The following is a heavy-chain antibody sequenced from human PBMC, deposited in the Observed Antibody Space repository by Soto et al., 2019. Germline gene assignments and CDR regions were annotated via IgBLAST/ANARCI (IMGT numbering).Heavy chain of an antibody. CDR1: GFTFSSDW. J-gene: IGHJ4*02. CDR2: IKQDGSEK. CDR3: ARASAGFGELTDY. D-gene: IGHD3-10*01. Sequence: AGGSLRLSCAASGFTFSSDWMSWVRQAPGKGLEWVANIKQDGSEKYYVDSVKGRFTISRDNAKNSLYLQMNSLRAEDTAVYYCARASAGFGELTDYWGQGTLVTVSS. V-gene: IGHV3-7*01.